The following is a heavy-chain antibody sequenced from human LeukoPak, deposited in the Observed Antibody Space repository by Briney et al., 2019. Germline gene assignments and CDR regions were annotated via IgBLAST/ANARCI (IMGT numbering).Heavy chain of an antibody. CDR2: ISAYNAKT. Sequence: ASVKVSCKASGYTFTSYGLTWVRQAPGQGLEWMGWISAYNAKTNYAQKLQGRVTMTTDTSTSTAYMELRSLTSDDTAVYYCARVVVASTNWFDPWGQGTLVTVSS. D-gene: IGHD5-12*01. V-gene: IGHV1-18*01. J-gene: IGHJ5*02. CDR1: GYTFTSYG. CDR3: ARVVVASTNWFDP.